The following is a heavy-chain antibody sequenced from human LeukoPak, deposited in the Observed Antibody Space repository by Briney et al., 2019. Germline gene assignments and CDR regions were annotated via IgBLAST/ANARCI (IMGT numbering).Heavy chain of an antibody. CDR3: AIAAWSGSYCNYYYYMDV. J-gene: IGHJ6*03. Sequence: GGSLRLSCADSGFTFSSSWMSWVRQAPGKGLEWVAHIKQDGSEKYYEDSVKSRFTTSRDNAKNSLYLQMNSLRAEDTAVYYCAIAAWSGSYCNYYYYMDVWGKGTTVTVSS. CDR1: GFTFSSSW. CDR2: IKQDGSEK. V-gene: IGHV3-7*01. D-gene: IGHD3-3*01.